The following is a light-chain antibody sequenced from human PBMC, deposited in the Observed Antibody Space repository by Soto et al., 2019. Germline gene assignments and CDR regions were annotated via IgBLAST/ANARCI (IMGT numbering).Light chain of an antibody. CDR3: QQYGSSLMYT. Sequence: EIVLTQSPGTLSLSPGERATLSCRASQSVSSSYLAWYQQKPGQAPRLLIYGASSRATGIPDRFSGSGSGTDFPLTISRREPEDFAVYYCQQYGSSLMYTFGQGTKLEIK. CDR2: GAS. J-gene: IGKJ2*01. CDR1: QSVSSSY. V-gene: IGKV3-20*01.